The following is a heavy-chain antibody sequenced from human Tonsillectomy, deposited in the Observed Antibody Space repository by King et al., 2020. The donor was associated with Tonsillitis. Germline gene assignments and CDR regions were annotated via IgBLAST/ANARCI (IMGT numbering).Heavy chain of an antibody. J-gene: IGHJ5*02. V-gene: IGHV4-34*01. D-gene: IGHD6-13*01. CDR1: GGSFSGYD. CDR3: ARGPEEEQQLVGDWFDP. CDR2: INHSGRV. Sequence: VQLQQWGAGLLKPSETLSLTCAVYGGSFSGYDWSWIRQPPGKGLEWIGEINHSGRVNDNPSLKCRGSISVDTSKNQPSLKLSPVTAADTAVYYCARGPEEEQQLVGDWFDPWGQGTLVTVSS.